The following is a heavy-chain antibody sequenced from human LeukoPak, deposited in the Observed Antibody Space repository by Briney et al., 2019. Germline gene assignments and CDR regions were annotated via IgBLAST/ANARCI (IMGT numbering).Heavy chain of an antibody. D-gene: IGHD2-15*01. CDR3: ARAPSDCSGGSCYEKTRLSYYYYYGMDV. V-gene: IGHV1-2*04. CDR2: INPNSGGT. CDR1: GYTFTGYY. J-gene: IGHJ6*04. Sequence: ASVKVSCKASGYTFTGYYMHWVRQAPGQGLEWMGWINPNSGGTNYAQKFQGWVTMTRDTSISTAYMELSRLRSDDTAVYYCARAPSDCSGGSCYEKTRLSYYYYYGMDVWSKGTTVTVSS.